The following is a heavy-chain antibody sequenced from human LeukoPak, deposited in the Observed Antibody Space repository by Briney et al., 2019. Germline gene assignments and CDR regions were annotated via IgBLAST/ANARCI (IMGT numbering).Heavy chain of an antibody. Sequence: TSETLSLTYSVSGVSISSYYWSWIRQPAGKRLEWIGRFYTSGSTNYTPSLKSRVTMSVDTSKNQFSLRLSSVTAADTAVYYCARCDGSPHSDYWGQGTLVTVSS. J-gene: IGHJ4*02. CDR2: FYTSGST. V-gene: IGHV4-4*07. D-gene: IGHD2-15*01. CDR1: GVSISSYY. CDR3: ARCDGSPHSDY.